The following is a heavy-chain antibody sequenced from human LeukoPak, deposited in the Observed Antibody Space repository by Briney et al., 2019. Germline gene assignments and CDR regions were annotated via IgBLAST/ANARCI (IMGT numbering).Heavy chain of an antibody. J-gene: IGHJ4*02. D-gene: IGHD3-22*01. V-gene: IGHV3-23*01. CDR2: ITGNGANT. CDR1: GFTFSTYG. Sequence: GGSLRLSCAASGFTFSTYGMSWVRQAPGRGLEWVSAITGNGANTFYADSVKGRFTISRDNAENSLYLQMNSLRDEDTAVYYCARGRRYDSRDFDCWGQGTLVTVSS. CDR3: ARGRRYDSRDFDC.